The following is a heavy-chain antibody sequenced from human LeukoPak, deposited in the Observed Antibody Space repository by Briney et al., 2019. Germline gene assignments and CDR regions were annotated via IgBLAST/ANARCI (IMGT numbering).Heavy chain of an antibody. J-gene: IGHJ6*03. V-gene: IGHV4-34*01. Sequence: SETLSLTCAVYGGSFSGYYWSWIRQPPGKGLEWMGEINHSGSTNYNAALKRRVTILVDASEKQFSLKLSSVTPADTAVYYCARPNLKYSSSWYERYSYSYMDVWGKGTSVTISS. D-gene: IGHD6-13*01. CDR2: INHSGST. CDR3: ARPNLKYSSSWYERYSYSYMDV. CDR1: GGSFSGYY.